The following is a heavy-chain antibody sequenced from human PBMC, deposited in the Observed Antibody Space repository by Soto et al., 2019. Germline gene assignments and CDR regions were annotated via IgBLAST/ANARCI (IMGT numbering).Heavy chain of an antibody. CDR3: ARGGTPIDY. CDR2: ISAYNGNT. D-gene: IGHD3-16*01. Sequence: QVQLVQSGAEVKKPGASVKVSCKASGYTFTNFGISWVRQAPGQGLEWMGWISAYNGNTNYAQNFQGRVTMTTDTSTSTANMELRSLRSDDTAGYYGARGGTPIDYWGQGTLVTVSS. CDR1: GYTFTNFG. J-gene: IGHJ4*02. V-gene: IGHV1-18*01.